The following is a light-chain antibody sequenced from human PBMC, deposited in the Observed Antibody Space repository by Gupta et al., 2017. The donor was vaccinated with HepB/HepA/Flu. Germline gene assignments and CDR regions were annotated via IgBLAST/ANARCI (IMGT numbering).Light chain of an antibody. CDR3: SSYTSSSIVT. CDR2: EVS. CDR1: SDDVGSYNR. V-gene: IGLV2-18*02. Sequence: QSALTPPPAVSGSPGPSVTISCTGISDDVGSYNRVSWYQQSPGTVPKLMIFEVSNRPAGVPYRFSGSNSGNTAFLTISGLQAEDEADYYCSSYTSSSIVTFGGGTKLTVL. J-gene: IGLJ2*01.